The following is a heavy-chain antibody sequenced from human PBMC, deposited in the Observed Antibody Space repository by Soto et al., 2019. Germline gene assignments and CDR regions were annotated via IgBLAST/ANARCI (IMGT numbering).Heavy chain of an antibody. CDR3: ARVGTMVREQSAFDI. D-gene: IGHD3-10*01. V-gene: IGHV4-31*03. J-gene: IGHJ3*02. CDR1: GGSISSGGYY. Sequence: QVQLQESGPGLVKPSQTLSLTCTVSGGSISSGGYYWSWIRQHPGKGLEWIGYIYYSGSTYYNPSLKSRVNISVDTSKNQYPLKLSSVTAADTAVYYCARVGTMVREQSAFDIWGQGTMVTVSS. CDR2: IYYSGST.